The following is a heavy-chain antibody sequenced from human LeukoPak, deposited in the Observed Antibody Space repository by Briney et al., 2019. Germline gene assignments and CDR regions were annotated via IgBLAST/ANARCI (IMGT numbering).Heavy chain of an antibody. CDR3: ARTYYYGSGSHPSLGY. V-gene: IGHV5-51*01. D-gene: IGHD3-10*01. Sequence: GESLKISCKGAGYSFTSYWIGWVRQMPGKGLEWMGIIYPGDSDTRYSPSFQGQVTISADKSISTAYLQWSSLKASDTAMYYCARTYYYGSGSHPSLGYWGQGTLVTVSS. CDR2: IYPGDSDT. J-gene: IGHJ4*02. CDR1: GYSFTSYW.